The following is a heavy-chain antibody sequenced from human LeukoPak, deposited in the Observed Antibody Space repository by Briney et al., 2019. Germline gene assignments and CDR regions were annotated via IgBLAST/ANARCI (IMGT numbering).Heavy chain of an antibody. D-gene: IGHD5-12*01. CDR3: ARGPRYSGYEDYFDY. CDR1: GFTFKNYA. J-gene: IGHJ4*02. Sequence: GGSLRLPCAASGFTFKNYAMYWVRQAPGKGLEWVSSISSSSSYIYYADSVKGRFTISRDNAKNSLYLQMNSLRAEDTAVYYCARGPRYSGYEDYFDYWGQGTLVTVSS. V-gene: IGHV3-21*01. CDR2: ISSSSSYI.